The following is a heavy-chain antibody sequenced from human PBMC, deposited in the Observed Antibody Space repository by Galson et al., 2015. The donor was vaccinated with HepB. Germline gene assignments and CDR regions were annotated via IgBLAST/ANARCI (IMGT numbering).Heavy chain of an antibody. J-gene: IGHJ4*02. CDR1: GFTFSKSP. Sequence: SLRLSCAASGFTFSKSPMHWVRQAPGKGLEWVAIISYDGNNRYYVDSVKGRFTISRDNSKNTLFLQMDSLRTEDTAVFYCAKGFAYSFDYWGQGTLVTVSS. CDR2: ISYDGNNR. CDR3: AKGFAYSFDY. V-gene: IGHV3-30-3*01. D-gene: IGHD3-10*01.